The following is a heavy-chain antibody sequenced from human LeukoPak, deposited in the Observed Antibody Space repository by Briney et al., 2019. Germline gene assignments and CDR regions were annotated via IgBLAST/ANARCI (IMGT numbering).Heavy chain of an antibody. CDR3: ARGAGVVGTTYFDY. Sequence: GESLKISCKGSGYSFTNYWIGWVRQMPGKGLEWMGIIYPGDYDTKCSPSFQGQVTISADKSISTAYLQWSSLKASDTAMYYCARGAGVVGTTYFDYWGQGTLVTVSS. CDR2: IYPGDYDT. D-gene: IGHD3-22*01. CDR1: GYSFTNYW. J-gene: IGHJ4*02. V-gene: IGHV5-51*01.